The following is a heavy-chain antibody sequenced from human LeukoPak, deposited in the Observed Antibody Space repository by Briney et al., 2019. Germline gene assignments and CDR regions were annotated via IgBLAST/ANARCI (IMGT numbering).Heavy chain of an antibody. CDR2: ITNSGNSK. D-gene: IGHD3-10*01. V-gene: IGHV3-48*01. J-gene: IGHJ4*02. CDR1: EFTFSSYS. Sequence: GGSLRLSCAASEFTFSSYSMNWVRQAPGKGLEWVSYITNSGNSKSYADSVKGRFTISRDNSKDTLYLQMNSLRAEDTAVYYCAKVGGPYEYYFDYWGQGALVTVSS. CDR3: AKVGGPYEYYFDY.